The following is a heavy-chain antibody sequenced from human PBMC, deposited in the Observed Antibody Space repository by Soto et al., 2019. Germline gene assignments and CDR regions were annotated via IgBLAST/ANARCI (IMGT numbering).Heavy chain of an antibody. Sequence: QVQLVQSGAEVKKPGASVKVSCKASGYTFTSYGISWVRLAPGQGLEWLGWISAYNGNTNYARNLQGRVTVTADTSTTTAYMELRSLRSDDTAVYYCARDRGIVIVGGTIPDYWGQGTLVTVSS. J-gene: IGHJ4*02. D-gene: IGHD1-26*01. V-gene: IGHV1-18*01. CDR2: ISAYNGNT. CDR1: GYTFTSYG. CDR3: ARDRGIVIVGGTIPDY.